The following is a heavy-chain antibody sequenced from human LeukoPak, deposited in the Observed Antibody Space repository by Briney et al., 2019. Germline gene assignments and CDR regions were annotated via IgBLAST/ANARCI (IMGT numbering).Heavy chain of an antibody. Sequence: GGSLRLSCAASGFTFSSYWMSWVRQAPGKGLEWVANINKDGGEKYYVDSVKGRFTISRDNAKNSLYLQMNSLRADDTAVYYCARDWSPYSKLGEWFDPWGQGTLVTVSS. V-gene: IGHV3-7*03. CDR3: ARDWSPYSKLGEWFDP. J-gene: IGHJ5*02. CDR1: GFTFSSYW. D-gene: IGHD4-11*01. CDR2: INKDGGEK.